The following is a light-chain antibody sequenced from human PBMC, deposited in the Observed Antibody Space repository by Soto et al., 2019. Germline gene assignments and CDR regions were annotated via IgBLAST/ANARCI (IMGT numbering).Light chain of an antibody. CDR3: QQFGSSPT. Sequence: EIVLTQSPDTLSLSPGERATLSCRASQSISSSYFAWYQQKPGQAPRLLIYGASSRATGIPDRFSGSGSGTDSTLTISRLEPEDFAVYYCQQFGSSPTFGGGTKVDIK. J-gene: IGKJ4*01. V-gene: IGKV3-20*01. CDR2: GAS. CDR1: QSISSSY.